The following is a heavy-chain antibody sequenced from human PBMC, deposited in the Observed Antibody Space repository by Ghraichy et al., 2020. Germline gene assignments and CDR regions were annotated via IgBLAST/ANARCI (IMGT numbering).Heavy chain of an antibody. CDR1: GGSISSSSYY. Sequence: SETLSLTCTVSGGSISSSSYYWGWIRQPPGKGLEWIGSIYYSGSTYYNPSLKSRVTISVDTSKNQFSLKLSSVTAADTAVYYCARHRDKQQLVWLGFDPWGQGTLVTVSS. D-gene: IGHD6-13*01. CDR3: ARHRDKQQLVWLGFDP. V-gene: IGHV4-39*07. CDR2: IYYSGST. J-gene: IGHJ5*02.